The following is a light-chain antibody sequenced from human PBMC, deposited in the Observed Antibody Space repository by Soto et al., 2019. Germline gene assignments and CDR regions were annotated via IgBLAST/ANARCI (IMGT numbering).Light chain of an antibody. CDR2: DAS. CDR3: LQYTDYSWT. V-gene: IGKV1-5*01. Sequence: DIQMTQSPSTLSASVVDRVSITCRASQSISTWLAWYQQKPGKAPKLLIYDASSFESGVPLRFSGSGAGTEFTLTISSLQPDDFVTYYCLQYTDYSWTFGHGTKVDI. J-gene: IGKJ1*01. CDR1: QSISTW.